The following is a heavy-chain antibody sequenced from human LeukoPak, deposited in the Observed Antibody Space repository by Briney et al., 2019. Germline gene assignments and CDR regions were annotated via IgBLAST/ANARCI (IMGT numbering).Heavy chain of an antibody. Sequence: SETLSLTCTVSGGSISSGGYYWSWIRQHPGKGLEWIGYIYYSGSTNYNPSLKSRVTISVDKSKNQFSLKLKSVTAADTAVYYCARAGAWQIDPWGQGTLVTVSS. D-gene: IGHD3-10*01. CDR3: ARAGAWQIDP. V-gene: IGHV4-61*08. CDR1: GGSISSGGYY. J-gene: IGHJ5*02. CDR2: IYYSGST.